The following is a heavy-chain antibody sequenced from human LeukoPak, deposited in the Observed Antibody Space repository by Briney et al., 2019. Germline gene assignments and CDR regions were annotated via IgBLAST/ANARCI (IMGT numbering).Heavy chain of an antibody. CDR2: IYYSGST. CDR3: ATQGTDYGGLFDY. V-gene: IGHV4-31*03. Sequence: SQTLSLICTVSGGSISSGGYYWSWIRQHPGKGLEWIGYIYYSGSTYYNPSLKSRVTISVDTSKNQFSLKLSSVTAADTAVYYCATQGTDYGGLFDYWGQGTLVTVSS. J-gene: IGHJ4*02. D-gene: IGHD4-23*01. CDR1: GGSISSGGYY.